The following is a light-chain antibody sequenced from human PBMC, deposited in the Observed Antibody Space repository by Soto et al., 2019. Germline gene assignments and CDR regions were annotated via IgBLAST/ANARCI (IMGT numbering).Light chain of an antibody. J-gene: IGKJ4*01. V-gene: IGKV1-33*01. CDR1: QDISKY. CDR2: DVF. CDR3: QQYDQFPIT. Sequence: IQMTQSASSLPASVGDTVTISCQASQDISKYLNWFQQKPGKAPKLLIYDVFNVETGVPSRFSGRGSGTDFTLIISNLQPEDFSTYYCQQYDQFPITFAGGPK.